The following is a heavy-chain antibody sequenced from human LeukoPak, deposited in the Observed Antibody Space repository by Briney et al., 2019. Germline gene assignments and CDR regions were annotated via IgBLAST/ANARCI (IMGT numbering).Heavy chain of an antibody. CDR1: GGSISSYY. CDR2: IYYSGST. CDR3: ARDPYCTNGVCSDY. Sequence: SETLSLTYTVSGGSISSYYWSWIRQPPGKGLEWIGYIYYSGSTNYNPSLKSRVTISVDTSKNQFSLKLSSVTAADTAVYYCARDPYCTNGVCSDYWGQGTLVTVSS. D-gene: IGHD2-8*01. V-gene: IGHV4-59*01. J-gene: IGHJ4*02.